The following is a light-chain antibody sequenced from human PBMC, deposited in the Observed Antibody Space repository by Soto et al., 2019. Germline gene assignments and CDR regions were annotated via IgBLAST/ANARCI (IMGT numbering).Light chain of an antibody. CDR1: QSLVHSDGDTY. J-gene: IGKJ4*01. V-gene: IGKV2-24*01. CDR3: IQQTQFPFT. Sequence: DIVMTQTPLSSPVTLGQPASISCRSNQSLVHSDGDTYLNWLQQRPGQPPRLLIYKISKRFSGVPDRFTGSGAGTDFTLKISRVAAEDVGTYYCIQQTQFPFTFGGGTKVEIK. CDR2: KIS.